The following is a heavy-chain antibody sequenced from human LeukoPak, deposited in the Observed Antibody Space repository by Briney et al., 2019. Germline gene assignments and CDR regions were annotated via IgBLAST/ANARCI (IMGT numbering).Heavy chain of an antibody. CDR1: GFTVSNSW. D-gene: IGHD7-27*01. J-gene: IGHJ4*02. CDR2: INNDGNRI. CDR3: ARGGLPGGFDY. V-gene: IGHV3-74*01. Sequence: GGSLRLSCAASGFTVSNSWIFSVRQAPGKGLMYVSEINNDGNRIRYADSVKGRFTISRDGAKNTLFLQMNSLRDDDTAMYYCARGGLPGGFDYWGQGILVTVSS.